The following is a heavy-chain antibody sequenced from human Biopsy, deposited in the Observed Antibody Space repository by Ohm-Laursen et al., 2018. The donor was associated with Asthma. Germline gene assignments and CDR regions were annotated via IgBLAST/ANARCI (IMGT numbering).Heavy chain of an antibody. CDR1: GDSINSGGFS. CDR2: LFSSGAP. D-gene: IGHD3-22*01. J-gene: IGHJ6*02. CDR3: ARMITMIQAANYYSYAMDV. V-gene: IGHV4-30-2*01. Sequence: TLSLTCAVSGDSINSGGFSWDWIRQPPGKGPGWIALLFSSGAPPYNPSLKSRVTISVDRSKRQFSLKVNSVTAADTAVYYCARMITMIQAANYYSYAMDVWGQGTTVTVSS.